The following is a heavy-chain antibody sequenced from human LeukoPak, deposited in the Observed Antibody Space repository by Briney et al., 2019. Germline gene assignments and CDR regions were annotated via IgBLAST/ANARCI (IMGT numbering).Heavy chain of an antibody. D-gene: IGHD7-27*01. CDR3: ARSPGVLDAFDI. Sequence: ASVKVSCKASGYTFTSYYMHWVRQAPGQGLEWMGWISAYNGNTNYAQKLQGRVTMTTDTSTSTAYMELRSLRSDDTAVYYCARSPGVLDAFDIWGQGTMVTVSS. CDR2: ISAYNGNT. J-gene: IGHJ3*02. V-gene: IGHV1-18*04. CDR1: GYTFTSYY.